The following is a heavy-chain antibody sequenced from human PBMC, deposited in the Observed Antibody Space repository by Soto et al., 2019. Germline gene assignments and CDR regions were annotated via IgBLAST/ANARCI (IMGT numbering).Heavy chain of an antibody. V-gene: IGHV2-70*20. CDR2: IDWHDEK. CDR1: GFSLSSHGIC. D-gene: IGHD6-19*01. CDR3: ARIDVSGNFPSYFDY. Sequence: SGPTLVNPTQTLTLTCTFSGFSLSSHGICVSWVRQPPGKALEWVALIDWHDEKFYSTSLRPRLTISKDTSKNQVILTMNNMDAVDTATYFCARIDVSGNFPSYFDYWGQGALVAVSS. J-gene: IGHJ4*02.